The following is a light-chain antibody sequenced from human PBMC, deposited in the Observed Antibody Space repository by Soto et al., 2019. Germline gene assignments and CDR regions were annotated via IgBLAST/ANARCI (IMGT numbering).Light chain of an antibody. V-gene: IGKV2-28*01. CDR1: QSLLHSNGYTY. Sequence: DIVMTQSPLSLPVTPGEPASISCRSSQSLLHSNGYTYLDWYLQKPGQSPQLLIYFVSNRASGVPDRFSGSGSGTDFTLKITRVEAEDVGIYYCMQALQTPTFGQGTKVEIK. CDR3: MQALQTPT. J-gene: IGKJ1*01. CDR2: FVS.